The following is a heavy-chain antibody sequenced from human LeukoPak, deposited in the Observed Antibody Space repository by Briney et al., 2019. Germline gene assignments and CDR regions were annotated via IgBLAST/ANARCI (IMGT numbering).Heavy chain of an antibody. J-gene: IGHJ3*02. Sequence: GASVKVSCKASGGTFSSYAISWVRQATGQGLEWMGWMNPNSGNTGYAQKFQGRVTITRNTSISTAYMELSSLRSEDTAVYYCARGRSNDFWSGLVLFAFDIWGQGTMVTVSS. D-gene: IGHD3-3*01. CDR3: ARGRSNDFWSGLVLFAFDI. CDR2: MNPNSGNT. CDR1: GGTFSSYA. V-gene: IGHV1-8*03.